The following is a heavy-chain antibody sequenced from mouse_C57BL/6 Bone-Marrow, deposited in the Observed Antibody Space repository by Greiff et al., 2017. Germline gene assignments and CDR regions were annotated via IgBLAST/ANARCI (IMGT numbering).Heavy chain of an antibody. Sequence: VKLVESGAELVRPGASVKLSCKASGYTFTDYYINWVKQRPGQGLEWIARIYPGSGNTYYNEKFKGKATLTAEKSSSTAYMQLSSLTSEDSAVYFCAKWLRYFDYWGQGTTLTVSS. CDR1: GYTFTDYY. CDR2: IYPGSGNT. CDR3: AKWLRYFDY. V-gene: IGHV1-76*01. D-gene: IGHD2-2*01. J-gene: IGHJ2*01.